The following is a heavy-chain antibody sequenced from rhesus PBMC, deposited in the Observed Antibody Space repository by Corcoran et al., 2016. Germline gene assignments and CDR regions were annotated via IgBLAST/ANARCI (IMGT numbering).Heavy chain of an antibody. CDR1: GASISSNW. CDR3: AREKDDY. Sequence: QVQLQESGPGLVKPSETLSLTCTVSGASISSNWWTWISKTQSKGLEGIGDIDCNSERTNFQPSLKDRITISKDASKNRFSLELSSMAAADTAVYYCAREKDDYWGQGVLVTVSS. V-gene: IGHV4-80*01. J-gene: IGHJ4*01. CDR2: IDCNSERT.